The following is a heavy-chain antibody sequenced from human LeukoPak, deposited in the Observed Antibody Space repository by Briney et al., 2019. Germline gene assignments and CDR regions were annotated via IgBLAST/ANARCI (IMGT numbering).Heavy chain of an antibody. CDR3: AKDRGSYSTSFDY. J-gene: IGHJ4*02. CDR2: ISWNSGSI. V-gene: IGHV3-9*03. D-gene: IGHD1-26*01. Sequence: GRSLRLSCAASGFTFDDYAMHWVRQAPGKGLEWVSGISWNSGSIGYADSVRGRFTISRDNAKNSLYLQMNSLRAEDMALYYCAKDRGSYSTSFDYWGQGTLVTVSS. CDR1: GFTFDDYA.